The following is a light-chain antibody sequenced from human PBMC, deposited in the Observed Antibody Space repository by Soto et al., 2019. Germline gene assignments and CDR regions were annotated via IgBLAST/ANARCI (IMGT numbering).Light chain of an antibody. CDR1: QTISSW. J-gene: IGKJ5*01. CDR2: KAS. V-gene: IGKV1-5*03. Sequence: DIQMTQSPSTLSGSVGDRVTITCRASQTISSWLAWYQQKPGKAPKLLIYKASTLKSGVPSRFSGSGSGTEFTLTISSLQPEDFATYYCQQSYGTPTFGQGTRLEIK. CDR3: QQSYGTPT.